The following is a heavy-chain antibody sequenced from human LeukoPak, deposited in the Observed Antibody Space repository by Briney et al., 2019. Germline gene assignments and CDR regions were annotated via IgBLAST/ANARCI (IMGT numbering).Heavy chain of an antibody. CDR1: GFMFTSYA. J-gene: IGHJ4*02. CDR2: ISGGGTTT. CDR3: AKELVAAAGLYFDY. V-gene: IGHV3-23*01. D-gene: IGHD6-13*01. Sequence: GGSLRLSCAASGFMFTSYAMSWVRQAPGKGLEWVAAISGGGTTTHYADSVKGRFTISRDTSKKTLYLEMNSLRAEDTAIYYCAKELVAAAGLYFDYWGQGTLVTVSS.